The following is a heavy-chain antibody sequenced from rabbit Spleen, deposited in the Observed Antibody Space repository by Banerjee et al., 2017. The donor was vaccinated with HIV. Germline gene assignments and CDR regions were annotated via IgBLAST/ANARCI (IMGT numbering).Heavy chain of an antibody. D-gene: IGHD1-1*01. CDR3: ARDTSSSFSSYGMDL. J-gene: IGHJ6*01. CDR2: IDTGSSGFT. Sequence: QEQLVESGGGLVQPEGSLTLTCTASGVSFSGNSYMCWVCQAPGKGLEWIACIDTGSSGFTYFASWAKGRFTISKTSSTTVTLQMTSLTAADTATYFCARDTSSSFSSYGMDLWGQGTLVTVS. V-gene: IGHV1S45*01. CDR1: GVSFSGNSY.